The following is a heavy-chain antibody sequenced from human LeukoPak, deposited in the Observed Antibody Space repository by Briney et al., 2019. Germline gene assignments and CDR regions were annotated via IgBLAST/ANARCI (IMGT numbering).Heavy chain of an antibody. D-gene: IGHD1-26*01. Sequence: SGPALVKPTQTLTLTCTFSGFSLSTSGMCVSWIRQPPGKALEWLARIDWDDDKYYSTSLETRLTISKDTSKNQVVLTMTNMDPVDTATYYRARIWEGAYFDYWGQGTLVTVSS. J-gene: IGHJ4*02. CDR3: ARIWEGAYFDY. CDR1: GFSLSTSGMC. CDR2: IDWDDDK. V-gene: IGHV2-70*11.